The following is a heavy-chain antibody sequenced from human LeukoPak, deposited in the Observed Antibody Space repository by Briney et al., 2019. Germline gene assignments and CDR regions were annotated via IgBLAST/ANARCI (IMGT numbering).Heavy chain of an antibody. D-gene: IGHD4-17*01. CDR3: AKDPHDYGDYVSDY. Sequence: PGGSLRLSCAASGLTFSSYAMNWVRQAPGKGLEWISAISGSGGSIYYADSVKGRFTISRDNSKNTLYLQMNSLRAEDTAVYYCAKDPHDYGDYVSDYWGQGTLVTVSS. V-gene: IGHV3-23*01. CDR1: GLTFSSYA. CDR2: ISGSGGSI. J-gene: IGHJ4*02.